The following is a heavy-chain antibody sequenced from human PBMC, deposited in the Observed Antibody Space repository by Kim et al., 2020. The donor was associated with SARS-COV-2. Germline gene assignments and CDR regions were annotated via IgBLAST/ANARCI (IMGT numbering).Heavy chain of an antibody. V-gene: IGHV3-23*01. Sequence: GGSLRLSCAASGFTFSSYAMSWVRQAPGKGLEWVSAISGSGSSTYYADSVKGRFTISRDNSKNTLYLQMNSLRAEDTAVYYCAKDGYYGSGSYAYYYYGMDVWGQGTTVTVSS. J-gene: IGHJ6*02. CDR3: AKDGYYGSGSYAYYYYGMDV. CDR1: GFTFSSYA. D-gene: IGHD3-10*01. CDR2: ISGSGSST.